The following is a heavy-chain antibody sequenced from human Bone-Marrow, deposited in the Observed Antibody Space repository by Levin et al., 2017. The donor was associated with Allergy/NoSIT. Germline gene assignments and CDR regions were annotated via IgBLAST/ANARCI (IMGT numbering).Heavy chain of an antibody. J-gene: IGHJ4*02. CDR2: MSPDGTLK. D-gene: IGHD1-1*01. CDR1: GFTFNNYW. Sequence: PGGSLRLSCAASGFTFNNYWTNWVRQAPQKGLEWVANMSPDGTLKRYVDSVRGRFTISRDSAKNSLYLEMNSLRVEDTAVYYCVPGGINNWWGQGTLVTVSS. V-gene: IGHV3-7*01. CDR3: VPGGINNW.